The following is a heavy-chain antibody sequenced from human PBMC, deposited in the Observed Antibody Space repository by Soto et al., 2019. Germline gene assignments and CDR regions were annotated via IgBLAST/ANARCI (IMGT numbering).Heavy chain of an antibody. CDR1: GFAFTTYS. CDR2: INAGNGNT. J-gene: IGHJ3*01. V-gene: IGHV1-3*01. Sequence: ASVKVSCKASGFAFTTYSMHWVRQAPGQRLEWMGWINAGNGNTKYSQKFQDRVTITRDTPANIVYMELSSLRSEDTAVYYCARSWSIHYNFYLWGQWTMVTGSS. D-gene: IGHD6-13*01. CDR3: ARSWSIHYNFYL.